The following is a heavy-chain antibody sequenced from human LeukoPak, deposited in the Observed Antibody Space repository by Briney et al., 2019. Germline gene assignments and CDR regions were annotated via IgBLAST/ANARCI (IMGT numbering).Heavy chain of an antibody. CDR1: GGSFSSYH. CDR3: ARDGLYTNGYSYFDY. D-gene: IGHD2-8*01. V-gene: IGHV4-4*07. J-gene: IGHJ4*02. CDR2: AHSDGTT. Sequence: SETLSLNCTVSGGSFSSYHWSWIRQFVGKGLEWIGRAHSDGTTNYNPSLKSRVTMSIDTSKNQFSLKLNSVTAADTAVYYCARDGLYTNGYSYFDYWGQGTLVTVSS.